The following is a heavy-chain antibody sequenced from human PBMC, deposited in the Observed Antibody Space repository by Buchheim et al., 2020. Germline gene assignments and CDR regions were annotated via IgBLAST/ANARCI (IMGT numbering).Heavy chain of an antibody. J-gene: IGHJ4*02. CDR2: INPNSGGT. CDR1: GYTFTGYY. D-gene: IGHD2-2*01. CDR3: AISGYCSSTSCYARYYFDY. V-gene: IGHV1-2*06. Sequence: QVQLVQSGAEVKKPGASVKVSCKASGYTFTGYYMHWVRQAPGQGLEWMGRINPNSGGTNYAQKFQGRVPMTRDTSLSTAYMELSRLRSDDTAVYYCAISGYCSSTSCYARYYFDYWGQGTL.